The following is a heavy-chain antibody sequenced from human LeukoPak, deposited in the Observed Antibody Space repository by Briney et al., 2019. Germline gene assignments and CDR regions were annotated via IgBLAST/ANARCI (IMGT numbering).Heavy chain of an antibody. CDR1: GFTFSSYS. V-gene: IGHV3-21*01. CDR3: ARGLIAAAGPSPGN. Sequence: GALRLSCAASGFTFSSYSMNWVRQAPGEGLEWVSSISSSSSYIYYAASVKGRFTISRDNAKNSLYLQMNSLRAEDTAVYYCARGLIAAAGPSPGNWGQGTLVTVSS. CDR2: ISSSSSYI. J-gene: IGHJ4*02. D-gene: IGHD6-13*01.